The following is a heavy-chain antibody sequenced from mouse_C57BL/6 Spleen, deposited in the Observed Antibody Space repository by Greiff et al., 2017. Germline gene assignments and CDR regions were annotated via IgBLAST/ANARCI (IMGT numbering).Heavy chain of an antibody. Sequence: EVQLQQSGPELVKPGASVKISCKASGYTFTDYYMNWVKQSHGKSLEWIGDINPNNGGTSYNQKFKGKATLTVDKSSSTAYMELRSLTSEDSAVYYCARSDGFPVYFDCWGQGTTLTVSS. CDR2: INPNNGGT. CDR3: ARSDGFPVYFDC. J-gene: IGHJ2*01. D-gene: IGHD2-3*01. CDR1: GYTFTDYY. V-gene: IGHV1-26*01.